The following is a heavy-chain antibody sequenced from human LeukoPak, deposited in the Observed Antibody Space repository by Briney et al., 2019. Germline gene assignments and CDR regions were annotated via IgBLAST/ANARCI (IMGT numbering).Heavy chain of an antibody. V-gene: IGHV3-53*01. CDR1: GFTVSNNY. J-gene: IGHJ6*02. CDR2: IYGGGDT. D-gene: IGHD2-21*01. Sequence: GSLRLSCEASGFTVSNNYMTWVRQAPGKGLEWVSTIYGGGDTYYEDSVKGRFTISRDNSRNTLHLQLNSLRVEDTAQYYCAREGPYYGMDVWGQGTTVTVS. CDR3: AREGPYYGMDV.